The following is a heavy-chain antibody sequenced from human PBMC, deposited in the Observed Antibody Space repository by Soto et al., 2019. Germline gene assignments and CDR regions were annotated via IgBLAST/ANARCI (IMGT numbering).Heavy chain of an antibody. D-gene: IGHD1-7*01. V-gene: IGHV3-23*01. CDR1: GLTFSNFA. Sequence: GGSLRLSCEGSGLTFSNFAMSWVRQAPGKGLEWASAIGGSSGTTFYADSVKGRFTISKDYAKNMLYLQMNSLRAEDTAVYYCAKFKGFNWNYVFDYWGQGVPVTVSS. CDR3: AKFKGFNWNYVFDY. J-gene: IGHJ4*02. CDR2: IGGSSGTT.